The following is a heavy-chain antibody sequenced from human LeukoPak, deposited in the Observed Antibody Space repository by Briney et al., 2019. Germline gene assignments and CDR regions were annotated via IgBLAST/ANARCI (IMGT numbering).Heavy chain of an antibody. Sequence: SETLSLTCTVSGGSISSYYWSWIRQPPGKGLEWIGYIYYSGSTNYNPSLKSRVTISVDTSKNQFSLKLSSLTAADTAVYYCASRNYLTMSDAFDIWGQGTMVTVSS. V-gene: IGHV4-59*01. CDR1: GGSISSYY. J-gene: IGHJ3*02. CDR3: ASRNYLTMSDAFDI. CDR2: IYYSGST. D-gene: IGHD3-22*01.